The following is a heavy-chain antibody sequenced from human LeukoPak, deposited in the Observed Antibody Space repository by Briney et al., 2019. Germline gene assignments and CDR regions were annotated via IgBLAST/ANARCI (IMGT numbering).Heavy chain of an antibody. D-gene: IGHD6-13*01. CDR1: GFTFSSHA. CDR2: ISYDGGHK. CDR3: VRVPHGSSWYYPLQE. Sequence: QPGGSLRLSCAASGFTFSSHAMHWVRQAPGKGLEWVAVISYDGGHKSYPDSVRGRFTISRDNSKNTLYLQMSSLRPEDTAVYHCVRVPHGSSWYYPLQEWGQGTLVTVSS. J-gene: IGHJ1*01. V-gene: IGHV3-30-3*01.